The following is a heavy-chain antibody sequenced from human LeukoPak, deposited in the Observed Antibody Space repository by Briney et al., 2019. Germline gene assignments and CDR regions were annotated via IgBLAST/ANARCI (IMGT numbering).Heavy chain of an antibody. J-gene: IGHJ4*02. D-gene: IGHD3-10*01. V-gene: IGHV1-18*01. CDR1: GYTFTSYG. Sequence: ASVKVSCKASGYTFTSYGISWVRQAPGQGLEWMGWISAYNGNTNYAQKLQGRVTMTTDPSTSTAYMELRSLRSADPAVYYCARGLRYYGSGSFFDYWGQGTLVTVSS. CDR2: ISAYNGNT. CDR3: ARGLRYYGSGSFFDY.